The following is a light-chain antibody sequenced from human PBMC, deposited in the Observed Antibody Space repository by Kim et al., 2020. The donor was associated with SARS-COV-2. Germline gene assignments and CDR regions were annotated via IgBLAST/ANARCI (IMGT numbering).Light chain of an antibody. CDR3: QQYNNWPLPCT. CDR2: GTS. V-gene: IGKV3-15*01. J-gene: IGKJ2*02. CDR1: QSFGTN. Sequence: SPAERAAHSCRASQSFGTNLAWYQQKPSQAPRLLLYGTSIRATGIPARFSGSGSGTEFTLTISSLQSEDFAVYYCQQYNNWPLPCTFGQGTKLEI.